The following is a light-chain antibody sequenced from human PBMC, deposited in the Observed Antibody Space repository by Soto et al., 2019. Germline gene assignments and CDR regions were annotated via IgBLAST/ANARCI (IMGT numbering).Light chain of an antibody. J-gene: IGKJ3*01. CDR1: QGISSY. CDR2: AAS. V-gene: IGKV1-8*01. CDR3: QQYYSYPRT. Sequence: AIRMTQSPSSFSASTGDRVTITCRASQGISSYLAWYQQKPGKAPKLLIYAASTLQSGVPSRFSGSGSGTDFTLTISCLQSEDFATYYCQQYYSYPRTFGPGTKVDNK.